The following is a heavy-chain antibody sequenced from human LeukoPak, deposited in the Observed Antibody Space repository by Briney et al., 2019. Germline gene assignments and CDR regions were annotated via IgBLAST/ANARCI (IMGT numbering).Heavy chain of an antibody. J-gene: IGHJ4*02. V-gene: IGHV4-61*02. CDR1: GGSISSGSYY. CDR2: IYTSGST. D-gene: IGHD3-10*01. CDR3: AVYMVRGVIRD. Sequence: SQTLSLTCTVSGGSISSGSYYWSWIRQPAGKGLEWIGRIYTSGSTNYNPSLKSRVTISVDTSKNQFSLKLSSVTAADTAVYYCAVYMVRGVIRDWGQGTLVTVSS.